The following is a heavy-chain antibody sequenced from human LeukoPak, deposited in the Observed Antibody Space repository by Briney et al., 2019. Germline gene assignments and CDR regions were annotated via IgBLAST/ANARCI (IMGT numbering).Heavy chain of an antibody. D-gene: IGHD6-6*01. V-gene: IGHV4-34*01. CDR3: ARAARPRNFDD. CDR1: GGSFSGYY. Sequence: SETLSLTCAVYGGSFSGYYWSWIRQPPGKGLEWIGEINHSGSTNYNPSLTSRVTISVDTSKNQFSLKLSSVTAADTAVYYCARAARPRNFDDSGQGTPVTVSS. J-gene: IGHJ4*02. CDR2: INHSGST.